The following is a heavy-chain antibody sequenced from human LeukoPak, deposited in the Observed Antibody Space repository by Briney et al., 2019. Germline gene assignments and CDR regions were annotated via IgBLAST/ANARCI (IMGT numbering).Heavy chain of an antibody. D-gene: IGHD3-10*01. V-gene: IGHV3-21*01. CDR2: IDTGGSYI. CDR3: ARGRSITLLRGVAMSDGFDI. Sequence: PGGSLRLSCTASGFTFTSYGMNWVRQAPGKGLEWASFIDTGGSYIYYGDSLKGRVTISRDNAKNSLYLQMNGLRAEDTAVYYCARGRSITLLRGVAMSDGFDIWGQGAMVTVSS. CDR1: GFTFTSYG. J-gene: IGHJ3*02.